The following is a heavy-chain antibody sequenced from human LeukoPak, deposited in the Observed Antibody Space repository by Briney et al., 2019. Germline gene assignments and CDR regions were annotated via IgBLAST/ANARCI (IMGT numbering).Heavy chain of an antibody. Sequence: PSETLSLTCTVSGGSISSGSYYWSWIRQPAGKGLEWVGRIYTSGSTNYNPSLKSRVTISVDTSKNQFSLKLSSVTAADTAVYYCARFGGNSLTFDPWGQGTLVTVSS. CDR3: ARFGGNSLTFDP. V-gene: IGHV4-61*02. CDR1: GGSISSGSYY. CDR2: IYTSGST. D-gene: IGHD4-23*01. J-gene: IGHJ5*02.